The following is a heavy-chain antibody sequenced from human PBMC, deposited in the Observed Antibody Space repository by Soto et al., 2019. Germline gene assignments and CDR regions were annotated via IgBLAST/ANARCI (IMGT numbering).Heavy chain of an antibody. J-gene: IGHJ5*02. V-gene: IGHV1-18*01. CDR2: ISAYNGNT. CDR3: AREMLSTVCRASDGFDP. Sequence: QVQLVQSGAEVKKPGASVKVSCKASGYTFTSDGISWVRQAPGQGLEWMGWISAYNGNTNYAQRLQGRVTMTTDTSTSTAYMELRSLRSDDTAVYYCAREMLSTVCRASDGFDPWGQGTLVTVSS. CDR1: GYTFTSDG. D-gene: IGHD4-4*01.